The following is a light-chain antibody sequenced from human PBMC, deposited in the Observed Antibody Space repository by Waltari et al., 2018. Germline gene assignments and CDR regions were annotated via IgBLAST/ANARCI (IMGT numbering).Light chain of an antibody. CDR1: TGTVTTYPY. Sequence: QAVVTQEPSLTVSPGGTVTLTCGSYTGTVTTYPYPFWFKQRPGQAPTTLIYDATNKHSWTPARFSGSLLGGKAALTLSVAQPEDEAVYYCLLFYTGVGVFGGGTKLTVL. V-gene: IGLV7-46*01. CDR2: DAT. J-gene: IGLJ3*02. CDR3: LLFYTGVGV.